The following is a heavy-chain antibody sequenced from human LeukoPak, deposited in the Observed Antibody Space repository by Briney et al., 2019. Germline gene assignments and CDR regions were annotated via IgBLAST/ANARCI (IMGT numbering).Heavy chain of an antibody. CDR3: ARGVHSFDY. D-gene: IGHD3-10*01. Sequence: PGGSLRLSCAASGFTFSTYWMSWVRQAPGKGMEWVANIKQDGSEKYYVDSVKGRFTISRDNAKNSVYLQMNSLRGEDTAVYYCARGVHSFDYWGQGTLVTVSS. J-gene: IGHJ4*02. V-gene: IGHV3-7*02. CDR2: IKQDGSEK. CDR1: GFTFSTYW.